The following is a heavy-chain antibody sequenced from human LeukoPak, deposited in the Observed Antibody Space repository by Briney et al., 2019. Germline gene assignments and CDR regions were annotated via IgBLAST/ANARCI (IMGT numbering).Heavy chain of an antibody. CDR3: AKNYERGRYDSFDM. V-gene: IGHV3-23*01. D-gene: IGHD3-3*01. Sequence: GGSLRLSCAASGFTFSSYAMSWVRQAPGKGLEWVSAISGSGGSTYYADSVKGRFSISRDNSKNMLYLQLDSPRAEDTAVYYCAKNYERGRYDSFDMWTQGSWVSVSS. J-gene: IGHJ3*02. CDR1: GFTFSSYA. CDR2: ISGSGGST.